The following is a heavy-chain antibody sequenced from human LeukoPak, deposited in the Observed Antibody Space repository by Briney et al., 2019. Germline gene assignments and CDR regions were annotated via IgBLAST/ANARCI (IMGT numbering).Heavy chain of an antibody. Sequence: SETLSLTCTVSGGSISSGDYYWSWIRQPPGKGLEWIGYIYYSGSTYYNPSLKSRVTISVDTSKNQFSLKLSSVTAADTAVYYCARDHLSDLTDYWGQGTLVTVSS. CDR3: ARDHLSDLTDY. CDR2: IYYSGST. V-gene: IGHV4-30-4*08. D-gene: IGHD3-3*01. CDR1: GGSISSGDYY. J-gene: IGHJ4*02.